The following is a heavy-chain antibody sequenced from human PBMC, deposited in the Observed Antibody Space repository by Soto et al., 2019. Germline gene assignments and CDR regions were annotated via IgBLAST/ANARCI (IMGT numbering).Heavy chain of an antibody. CDR3: ARLPLETTFFDY. V-gene: IGHV4-39*01. J-gene: IGHJ4*02. CDR2: IYYSGST. D-gene: IGHD4-17*01. CDR1: GGSISSSSYY. Sequence: SETLSLTCTVSGGSISSSSYYWGWIRQPPGKGLEWIGSIYYSGSTYYNPSLKSRVTISIDTSKNQFSLRLSSGTAADTAVYYCARLPLETTFFDYWAQGTLVTVSS.